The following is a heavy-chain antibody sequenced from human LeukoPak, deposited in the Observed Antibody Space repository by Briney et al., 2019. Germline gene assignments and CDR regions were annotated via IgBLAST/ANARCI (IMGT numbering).Heavy chain of an antibody. Sequence: GASVKVSCKASGYTFTGYYMHWVRQAPGQGLKWMGWINPNSGGTNYAQKFQGRVTMTRDTSTSTAYMELSRLRSDDTAVYYCARGSGYSGYDFRGGMDVWGQGTTVTVSS. CDR2: INPNSGGT. CDR1: GYTFTGYY. J-gene: IGHJ6*02. D-gene: IGHD5-12*01. CDR3: ARGSGYSGYDFRGGMDV. V-gene: IGHV1-2*02.